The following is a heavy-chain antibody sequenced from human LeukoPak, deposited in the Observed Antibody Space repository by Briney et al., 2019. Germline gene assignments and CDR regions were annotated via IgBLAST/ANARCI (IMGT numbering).Heavy chain of an antibody. CDR1: GFTFSSNG. D-gene: IGHD3-22*01. Sequence: GGSLRLSCVASGFTFSSNGMHWVRQAPGKGLEWVTFIQYDGSKKYYADSVKGRFTISRDNSKNTLYLQMNSLRAEDTAVYYCARDLLDYYDSSGRGGAFDIWGQGTMVTVSS. CDR2: IQYDGSKK. J-gene: IGHJ3*02. CDR3: ARDLLDYYDSSGRGGAFDI. V-gene: IGHV3-30*02.